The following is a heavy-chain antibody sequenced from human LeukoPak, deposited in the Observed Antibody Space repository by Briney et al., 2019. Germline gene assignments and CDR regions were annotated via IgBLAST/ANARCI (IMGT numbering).Heavy chain of an antibody. J-gene: IGHJ4*02. CDR3: ARCGGGDCYSGLDY. Sequence: ASVKVSCKASGGTFSSYAISWVRQAPGQGLEWMGGIIPIFGTANHAQKFQGRVTITADESTSTAYMELSSLRSEDTAVYYCARCGGGDCYSGLDYWGQGTLVTVSS. CDR2: IIPIFGTA. V-gene: IGHV1-69*13. CDR1: GGTFSSYA. D-gene: IGHD2-21*02.